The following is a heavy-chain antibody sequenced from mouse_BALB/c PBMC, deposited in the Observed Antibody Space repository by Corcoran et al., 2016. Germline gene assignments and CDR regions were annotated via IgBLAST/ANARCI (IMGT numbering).Heavy chain of an antibody. CDR3: ASRDYGLYY. Sequence: EVQLQQSGPELVKPGASVKMSCKASGYTFTGYTMNWVKQRHGQELEWIGLINPYNGGTSYNKKFKGKATLTVDKSSSTAYMELISLTSEDSAVYYCASRDYGLYYWGQGTTLTVSS. J-gene: IGHJ2*01. V-gene: IGHV1-19*01. D-gene: IGHD1-1*01. CDR2: INPYNGGT. CDR1: GYTFTGYT.